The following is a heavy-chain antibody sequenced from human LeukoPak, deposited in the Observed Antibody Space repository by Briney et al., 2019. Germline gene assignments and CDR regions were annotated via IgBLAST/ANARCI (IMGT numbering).Heavy chain of an antibody. CDR2: IHYSGST. Sequence: SETLSLTCSVSGDSIRSYYWSWIRQPPGKGLELIGYIHYSGSTNSNPSLKSRVTISVDTSKNQFSLKLTSVTAADTAVYYCARDRYSYGFFDYWGQGSLVTVSS. D-gene: IGHD5-18*01. V-gene: IGHV4-59*01. CDR1: GDSIRSYY. CDR3: ARDRYSYGFFDY. J-gene: IGHJ4*02.